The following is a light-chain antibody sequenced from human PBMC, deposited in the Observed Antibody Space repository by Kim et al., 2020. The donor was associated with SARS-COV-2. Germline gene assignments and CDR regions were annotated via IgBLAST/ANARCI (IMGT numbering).Light chain of an antibody. V-gene: IGLV1-40*01. CDR3: QSYDNSLNIKV. CDR1: SSNIGAGSD. Sequence: QSVLTQPPSASGAPGQRVTISCTGGSSNIGAGSDVHWYQQLPGTAPKLLISTNTNRPSGVPDRFSGSKSGTSASLAITGLQAEDEADYYCQSYDNSLNIKVFGGGTQLTVL. CDR2: TNT. J-gene: IGLJ2*01.